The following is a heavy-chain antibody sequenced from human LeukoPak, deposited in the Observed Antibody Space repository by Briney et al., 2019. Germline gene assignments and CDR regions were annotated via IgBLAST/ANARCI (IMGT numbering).Heavy chain of an antibody. CDR3: ANGDHFDILTGFYPTLDH. CDR2: IYYSGST. J-gene: IGHJ4*02. D-gene: IGHD3-9*01. Sequence: SETLSLTCTVSGGSISSGDYYWSWIRQPPGKGLEWIGYIYYSGSTYYNPSLKSRVTISVDTSKNQFSLKLSSVTAADTAVYYCANGDHFDILTGFYPTLDHWGQGTLVTVSS. CDR1: GGSISSGDYY. V-gene: IGHV4-30-4*01.